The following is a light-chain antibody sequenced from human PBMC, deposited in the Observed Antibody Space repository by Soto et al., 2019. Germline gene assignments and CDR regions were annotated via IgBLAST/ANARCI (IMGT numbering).Light chain of an antibody. CDR1: QTISSW. V-gene: IGKV1-5*03. Sequence: FQMTQSPSTLSGSVGDRVTITYRASQTISSWLAWYQQKPGKAPKLLIYEASTLKSGVPSRFSGSGSGTEFTLTISSLQPDDFATYYCQQYNSYSEAFGQGTKVDIK. CDR2: EAS. CDR3: QQYNSYSEA. J-gene: IGKJ1*01.